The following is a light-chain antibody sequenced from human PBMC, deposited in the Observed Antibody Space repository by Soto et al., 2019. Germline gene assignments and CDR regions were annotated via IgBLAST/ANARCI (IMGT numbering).Light chain of an antibody. CDR2: GVS. V-gene: IGKV3-20*01. J-gene: IGKJ4*01. CDR1: RTVSANY. Sequence: PGERAALSCRASRTVSANYLAWYQQKPGQAPRLLIYGVSSRAAGVPDRFSARGSGTDFTLTISRLEPEDFAVYYCQQSDSSPLLTFGGGSRVEIK. CDR3: QQSDSSPLLT.